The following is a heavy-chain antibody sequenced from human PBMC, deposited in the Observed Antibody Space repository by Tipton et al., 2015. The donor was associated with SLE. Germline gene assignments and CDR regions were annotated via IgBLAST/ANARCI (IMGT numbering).Heavy chain of an antibody. V-gene: IGHV4-34*01. D-gene: IGHD3-10*01. CDR3: ASLRTEYYYGSRADY. CDR2: INHSGST. J-gene: IGHJ4*02. Sequence: TLSLTCAVYGGSFSGYYWSWIRQPPGKGLEWIGEINHSGSTNYNPSLKSRVTISVDTSKDQFSLKLSSVTAADTAVYYCASLRTEYYYGSRADYWGPGTLVTVSS. CDR1: GGSFSGYY.